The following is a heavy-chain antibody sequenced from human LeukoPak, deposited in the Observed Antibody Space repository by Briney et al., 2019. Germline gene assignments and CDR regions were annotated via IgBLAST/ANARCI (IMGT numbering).Heavy chain of an antibody. CDR3: ARHSEYFDY. CDR2: MHTSGNT. J-gene: IGHJ4*02. Sequence: SETLSLTCTVSGRSISNDYWAWIRQPPGKGLEYIGYMHTSGNTNYNPSLKSRITMSVDTSKNQFSLKLTSVTAADTAVYFCARHSEYFDYWGQGILVTVSS. CDR1: GRSISNDY. V-gene: IGHV4-4*09. D-gene: IGHD1-14*01.